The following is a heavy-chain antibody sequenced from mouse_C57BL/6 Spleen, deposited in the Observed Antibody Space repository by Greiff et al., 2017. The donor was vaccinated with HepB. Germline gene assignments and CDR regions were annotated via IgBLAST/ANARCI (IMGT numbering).Heavy chain of an antibody. Sequence: VQLQQPGAELVKPGASVKMSCKASGYTFTSYWITWVKQRPGQGLEWIGDIYPGSGSTNYNEKFKSKATLTVDTSSSTAYMQLSSLTSEDSAVYYCARYRDYDEGAWFAYWGQGTLVTVSA. V-gene: IGHV1-55*01. J-gene: IGHJ3*01. CDR3: ARYRDYDEGAWFAY. D-gene: IGHD2-4*01. CDR2: IYPGSGST. CDR1: GYTFTSYW.